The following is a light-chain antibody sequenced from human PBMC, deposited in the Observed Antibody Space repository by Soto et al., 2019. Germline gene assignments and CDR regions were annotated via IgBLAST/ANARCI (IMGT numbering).Light chain of an antibody. CDR1: SSDVGSYNL. V-gene: IGLV2-23*01. CDR3: CSYAGSSTPHVV. J-gene: IGLJ2*01. CDR2: EGS. Sequence: QSVLTQPASVSGSPGQSITISCTGTSSDVGSYNLVSWYQQHPGKAPKLMIYEGSKRPSGVSNRFSGSKSGNTASLTISGLQADDEADYYCCSYAGSSTPHVVFGGGTKLTVL.